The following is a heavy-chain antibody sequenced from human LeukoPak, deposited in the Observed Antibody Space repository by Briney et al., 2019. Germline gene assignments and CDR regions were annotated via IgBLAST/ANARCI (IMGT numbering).Heavy chain of an antibody. Sequence: SETLSLTCTVSGGSISSSSYYWGWIREPPGKGLEWIGTIYYTGSTYYNPSLKSRVTISVDTSKNQCSLKVTSVTAADTAVYYCARRRGWYPVDYWGQGTLVTVSS. CDR1: GGSISSSSYY. CDR2: IYYTGST. D-gene: IGHD6-19*01. CDR3: ARRRGWYPVDY. V-gene: IGHV4-39*01. J-gene: IGHJ4*02.